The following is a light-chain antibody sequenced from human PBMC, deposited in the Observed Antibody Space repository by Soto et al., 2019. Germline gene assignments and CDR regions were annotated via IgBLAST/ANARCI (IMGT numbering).Light chain of an antibody. V-gene: IGLV2-23*02. CDR3: YSYAGSSTSWV. Sequence: QSVLTQPASVSGSPGQSLTISCTGTSSDLGSYNLVSWYQQHPGKAPKLMIYEVNKRPSGVSNRFSASKSGNTASLTISGLQAEDEADYYCYSYAGSSTSWVFGGGTKLTVL. CDR2: EVN. J-gene: IGLJ3*02. CDR1: SSDLGSYNL.